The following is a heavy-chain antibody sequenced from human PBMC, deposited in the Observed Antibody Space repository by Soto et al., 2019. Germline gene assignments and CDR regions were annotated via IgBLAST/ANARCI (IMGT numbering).Heavy chain of an antibody. CDR1: GGSISSGGYY. CDR2: IYYSGST. Sequence: QVQLQESGPGLVKPSQTLSLTCTVSGGSISSGGYYWSWIRQHPGKGLEWIGYIYYSGSTYYNPSLKSRVTIYGDTSKNQFSLKLSSVTAADTAVDYCARGRGSGNVYYYDYMDVWGKGTTVTVSS. CDR3: ARGRGSGNVYYYDYMDV. D-gene: IGHD3-10*01. V-gene: IGHV4-31*03. J-gene: IGHJ6*03.